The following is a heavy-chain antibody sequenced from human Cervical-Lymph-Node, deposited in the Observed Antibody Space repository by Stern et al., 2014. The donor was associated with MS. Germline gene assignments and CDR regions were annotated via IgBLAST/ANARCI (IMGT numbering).Heavy chain of an antibody. CDR2: IIPIFGRA. CDR1: GGTFSNYA. J-gene: IGHJ4*02. Sequence: MQLVESGAEVKKPGSSVKVSCKASGGTFSNYAINWVRQAPGQGLEWMGGIIPIFGRASYAQKFQGRATITADESTSTAYMELSSLISEDTAVYYCARGWSYDILTGYSYWGQGTLVTVSS. CDR3: ARGWSYDILTGYSY. V-gene: IGHV1-69*01. D-gene: IGHD3-9*01.